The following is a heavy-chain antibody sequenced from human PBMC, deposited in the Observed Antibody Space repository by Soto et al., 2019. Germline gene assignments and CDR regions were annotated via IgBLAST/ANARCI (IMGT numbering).Heavy chain of an antibody. V-gene: IGHV3-9*01. J-gene: IGHJ6*03. CDR1: GFPFDDFA. CDR3: AKGVELAYMDV. Sequence: EVHLVESGGGLVQPGRSLRLSCAASGFPFDDFAMHWVRQAPGKGLEWVSTISWNSGTIGYADSVTGRFTISRDNSKHALYLPMNSLSADDTALYYCAKGVELAYMDVWGKGTTVTVSS. CDR2: ISWNSGTI. D-gene: IGHD1-7*01.